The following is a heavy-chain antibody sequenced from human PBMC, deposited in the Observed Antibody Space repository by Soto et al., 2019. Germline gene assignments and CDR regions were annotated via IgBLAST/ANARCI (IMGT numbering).Heavy chain of an antibody. CDR1: GDSISSATHY. V-gene: IGHV4-31*03. CDR3: VGRITSIYNSFDS. J-gene: IGHJ4*02. CDR2: VSSSGNS. Sequence: SETLSLTCTVSGDSISSATHYWNWIRQHPGKGLEWIGYVSSSGNSYYSPSLKSRVFMSVDTSKNLFSLKLSSVTAADTAIYYCVGRITSIYNSFDSWGQGTQVTVSS. D-gene: IGHD1-20*01.